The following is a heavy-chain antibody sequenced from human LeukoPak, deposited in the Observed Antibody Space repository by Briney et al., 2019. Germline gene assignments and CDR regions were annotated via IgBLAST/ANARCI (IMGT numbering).Heavy chain of an antibody. CDR1: GFTFSSYE. D-gene: IGHD3-22*01. CDR2: IYHSGST. J-gene: IGHJ6*03. Sequence: GSLRLSCAASGFTFSSYEMNWVRQAPGKGLEWIGSIYHSGSTYYNPSLKSRVTISVDTSKNQFSLKLSSVTAADTAVYYCARVVIDYYYYMDVWGKGTTVTVSS. V-gene: IGHV4-38-2*01. CDR3: ARVVIDYYYYMDV.